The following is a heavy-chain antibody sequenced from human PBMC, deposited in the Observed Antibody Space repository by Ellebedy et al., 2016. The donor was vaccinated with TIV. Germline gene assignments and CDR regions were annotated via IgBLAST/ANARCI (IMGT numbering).Heavy chain of an antibody. J-gene: IGHJ4*02. D-gene: IGHD6-13*01. Sequence: GGSLRLSXAASGFTSSSYSMNWVRQAPGKGLEWVSYISSSSSTIYYADSVKGRFTISRDNAKNSLYLQMNSLRGEDTAIYYCAKVGSISWYDYWGQGILVTVSS. V-gene: IGHV3-48*04. CDR3: AKVGSISWYDY. CDR2: ISSSSSTI. CDR1: GFTSSSYS.